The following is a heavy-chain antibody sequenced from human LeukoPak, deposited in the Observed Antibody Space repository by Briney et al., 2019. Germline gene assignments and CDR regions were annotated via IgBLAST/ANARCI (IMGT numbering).Heavy chain of an antibody. CDR3: AKDRLYGSGSYHFDY. CDR1: GFTFSSYA. CDR2: ISGSGGST. V-gene: IGHV3-23*01. J-gene: IGHJ4*02. Sequence: PGGSLRLSCAASGFTFSSYAMSWVRQAPGKGLEWVSTISGSGGSTYYADSVKGRFTISRDNSRNTLYLQMNSLRAEDTAVYYCAKDRLYGSGSYHFDYWGQGTLVTVS. D-gene: IGHD3-10*01.